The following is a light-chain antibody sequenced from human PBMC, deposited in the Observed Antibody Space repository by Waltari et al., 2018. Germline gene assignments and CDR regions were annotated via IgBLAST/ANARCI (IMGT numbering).Light chain of an antibody. J-gene: IGLJ3*02. CDR2: RND. V-gene: IGLV1-44*01. CDR3: ASWDDSLNGHWV. CDR1: SSNLGKTV. Sequence: QSVLTQPPSASRTPGQRVTISCYGTSSNLGKTVVTWYQQVPGTAPKLLIYRNDLRPSGVPDRFSASKSGTSASLAISGLQSEDEAEYYCASWDDSLNGHWVFGGGTKVTVL.